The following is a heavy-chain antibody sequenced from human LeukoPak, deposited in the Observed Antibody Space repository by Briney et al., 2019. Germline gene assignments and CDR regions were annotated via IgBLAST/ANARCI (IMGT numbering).Heavy chain of an antibody. CDR1: GGSISSYY. CDR3: ARRRDRDYYGMDV. J-gene: IGHJ6*02. Sequence: SETLSLTCTVSGGSISSYYWSWIRQPPGKGLEWIGYIYYSGSTNYNPSLKSRVTISVDTSKNQFSLKLSSVTAADTAVYYCARRRDRDYYGMDVWGQGTTVTASS. D-gene: IGHD1-14*01. CDR2: IYYSGST. V-gene: IGHV4-59*08.